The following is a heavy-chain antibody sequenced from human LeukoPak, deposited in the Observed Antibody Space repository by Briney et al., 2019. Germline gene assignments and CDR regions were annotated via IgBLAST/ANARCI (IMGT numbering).Heavy chain of an antibody. D-gene: IGHD4-17*01. V-gene: IGHV1-18*01. Sequence: ASVKVSCKTSGYTFTSHGCSWLRQPPGQGLEWMGCISASNGNTNFALKFQSRVTMTTDTSTSTAYMELRSLRSDDAAVYHCARDMPGYGDYPYYFDYWGQGTLVTVSS. CDR1: GYTFTSHG. CDR3: ARDMPGYGDYPYYFDY. CDR2: ISASNGNT. J-gene: IGHJ4*02.